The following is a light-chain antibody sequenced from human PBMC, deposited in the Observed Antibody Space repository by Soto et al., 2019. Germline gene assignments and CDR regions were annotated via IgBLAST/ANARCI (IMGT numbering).Light chain of an antibody. Sequence: QSALTQPASVSGSPGRSITISCTGTSSDVGSYNLVSWYQQHPGKAPKLMIYEGSKRPSGVSNRFSGSKSGNTASLTISGLQAEDEADYYCCSYAGSSNAVFGGGTQLTVL. V-gene: IGLV2-23*01. CDR2: EGS. J-gene: IGLJ7*01. CDR3: CSYAGSSNAV. CDR1: SSDVGSYNL.